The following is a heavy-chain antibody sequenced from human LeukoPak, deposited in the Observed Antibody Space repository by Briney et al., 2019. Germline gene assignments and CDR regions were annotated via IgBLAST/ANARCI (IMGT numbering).Heavy chain of an antibody. V-gene: IGHV3-66*01. CDR2: LYSGGTT. CDR1: GFTVSSNY. D-gene: IGHD1-26*01. J-gene: IGHJ4*02. Sequence: GGSLRLSCAASGFTVSSNYMSWVRQAPGKGLEWVSALYSGGTTYYADSVKGRFTISRDSSKNTLYLQMNSLRAEDTAVYYCAREVGATPRTYYFDYWGQGTLVTVSS. CDR3: AREVGATPRTYYFDY.